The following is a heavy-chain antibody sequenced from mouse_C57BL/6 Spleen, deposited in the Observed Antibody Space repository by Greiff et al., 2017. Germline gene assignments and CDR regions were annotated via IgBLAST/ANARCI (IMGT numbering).Heavy chain of an antibody. CDR1: GYAFSSSW. D-gene: IGHD1-1*01. CDR3: AKEGLLLRYFDY. CDR2: IYPGDGDT. V-gene: IGHV1-82*01. J-gene: IGHJ2*01. Sequence: VQLQQSGPELVKPGASVKISCKASGYAFSSSWMNWVKQRPGKGLEWIGRIYPGDGDTNYNGKFKGKATLTADKSSSTAYMPLSSLTSEDSTVYFCAKEGLLLRYFDYWGQGTTLTVSS.